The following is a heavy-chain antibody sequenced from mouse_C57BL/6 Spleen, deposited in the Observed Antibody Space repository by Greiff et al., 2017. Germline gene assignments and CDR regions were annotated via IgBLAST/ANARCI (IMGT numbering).Heavy chain of an antibody. Sequence: EVMLVESGGGLVKPGGSLKLSCAASGFTFSSYAMSWVRQTPEKRLEWVATISDGGSYTYYPDNVKGRFTISRDNAKNNLYLQMSHLKSEDTAMYYCARGGAVVATPFAYWGQGTLVTVSA. CDR2: ISDGGSYT. J-gene: IGHJ3*01. D-gene: IGHD1-1*01. CDR1: GFTFSSYA. CDR3: ARGGAVVATPFAY. V-gene: IGHV5-4*03.